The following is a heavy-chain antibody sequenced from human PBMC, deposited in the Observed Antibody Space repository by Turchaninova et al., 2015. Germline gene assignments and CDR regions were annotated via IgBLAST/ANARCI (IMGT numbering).Heavy chain of an antibody. CDR1: GFSLRNSGVG. J-gene: IGHJ6*03. CDR2: IYWDDDK. V-gene: IGHV2-5*02. Sequence: QITLKESGPTLVKPTQTLTLTCTFSGFSLRNSGVGVGWIRQPPGKALEWLALIYWDDDKRHSPSLQSRLTITKDTSKNQVVLTMTNVDSADTGTYFCAQVVGTGDTGLRTTYQSFYMDVWGKGTTVTVSS. D-gene: IGHD1-14*01. CDR3: AQVVGTGDTGLRTTYQSFYMDV.